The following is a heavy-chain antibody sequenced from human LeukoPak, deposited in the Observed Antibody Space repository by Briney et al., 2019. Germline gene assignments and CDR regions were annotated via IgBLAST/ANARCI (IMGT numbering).Heavy chain of an antibody. D-gene: IGHD3-22*01. Sequence: ETLSLTCTVSSGSISGYYWSWIRQPPGKGLEWIGYISYSGRTNYNPSLKSRVTISVDTSKDQFFLKLSAVTAADTAVYYCARHPLDRSGYTFDYWGQGTLVTVSS. J-gene: IGHJ4*02. CDR1: SGSISGYY. V-gene: IGHV4-59*01. CDR2: ISYSGRT. CDR3: ARHPLDRSGYTFDY.